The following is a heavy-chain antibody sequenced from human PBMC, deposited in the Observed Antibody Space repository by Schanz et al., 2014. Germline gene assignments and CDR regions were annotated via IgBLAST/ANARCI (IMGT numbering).Heavy chain of an antibody. V-gene: IGHV3-23*01. Sequence: EVQLLESGGGLVQPGGSLRLSCAASGFTFGDYAMTWVRQAPGKGLEWVSAINTGVNTYYADSVKGRFTISRDNSKNTLYLQMNSLRAEDTAVYYCARVKGGFDYWGQGTLVTVSS. CDR3: ARVKGGFDY. CDR2: INTGVNT. CDR1: GFTFGDYA. J-gene: IGHJ4*02. D-gene: IGHD3-16*01.